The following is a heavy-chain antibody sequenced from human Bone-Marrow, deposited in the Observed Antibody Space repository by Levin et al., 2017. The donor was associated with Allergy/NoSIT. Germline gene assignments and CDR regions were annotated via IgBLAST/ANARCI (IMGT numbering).Heavy chain of an antibody. D-gene: IGHD2-2*01. CDR1: GFPFRNYG. CDR2: ISNDGTEE. J-gene: IGHJ4*02. CDR3: AKDDQYCSGTSCYFDH. V-gene: IGHV3-30*18. Sequence: TGGSLRLSCAASGFPFRNYGLHWVRQAPGKGLEWVAFISNDGTEETYADSVRGRFAISRDNSENKVYLQLNDLTLDDTAVYYCAKDDQYCSGTSCYFDHWGQGTPVTVSS.